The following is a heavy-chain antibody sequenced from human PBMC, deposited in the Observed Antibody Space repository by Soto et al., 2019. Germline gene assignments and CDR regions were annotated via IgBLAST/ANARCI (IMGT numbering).Heavy chain of an antibody. V-gene: IGHV4-30-4*01. CDR3: ARALGDYPLNWFDP. CDR2: IYYSGST. CDR1: GGSISSGDYY. Sequence: PSETLSLTCTVSGGSISSGDYYWSWIRQPPGKGLEWIGYIYYSGSTYYNPSLKSRVTISVDTSKNQFSLKLSSVTAADTAVYYCARALGDYPLNWFDPWGQGTLVAVSS. J-gene: IGHJ5*02. D-gene: IGHD5-12*01.